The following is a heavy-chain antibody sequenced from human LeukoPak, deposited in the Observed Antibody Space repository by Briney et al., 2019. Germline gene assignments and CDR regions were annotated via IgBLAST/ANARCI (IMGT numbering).Heavy chain of an antibody. D-gene: IGHD5-12*01. CDR1: GFTVSSNY. J-gene: IGHJ6*02. V-gene: IGHV3-53*01. Sequence: GGSLRLSCAASGFTVSSNYMSWVRQAPGKGLEWVSVIYSGGSTYYADSVKGRFTISRDNSKNTLYLQMNSLRAEDTAVYYCARVPVATDEFYYYGMDVWGQGTTVTVSS. CDR2: IYSGGST. CDR3: ARVPVATDEFYYYGMDV.